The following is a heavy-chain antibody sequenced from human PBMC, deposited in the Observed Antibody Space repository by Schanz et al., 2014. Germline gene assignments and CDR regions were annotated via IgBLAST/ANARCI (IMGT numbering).Heavy chain of an antibody. CDR1: GFSFTTYA. CDR2: ISSGGGST. CDR3: ARVKYCTITRCYRTETEGIYYMDV. D-gene: IGHD2-2*01. Sequence: EVQLLESGGGLVQPGGSLRLSCASSGFSFTTYAMSWVRQAPGKGLEWVSSISSGGGSTYYADSVKGRFTISRDNSKNTLYLHMKSLRADDTAVYYCARVKYCTITRCYRTETEGIYYMDVWGKGTTVTVSS. J-gene: IGHJ6*03. V-gene: IGHV3-23*01.